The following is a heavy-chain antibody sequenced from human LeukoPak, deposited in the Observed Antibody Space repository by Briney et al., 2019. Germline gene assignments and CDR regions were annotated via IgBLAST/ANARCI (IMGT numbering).Heavy chain of an antibody. Sequence: GGSLRLSCAASGFTFSSYWMNWARQAPGKGLEWVAIIKEDGSDKYYVDSVKGRFTISRDNAKNSLYLQMNSLRAEDTAVYYCARDKQQLAHHITSGFDYWGQGTLVTVSS. J-gene: IGHJ4*02. CDR2: IKEDGSDK. V-gene: IGHV3-7*01. CDR3: ARDKQQLAHHITSGFDY. CDR1: GFTFSSYW. D-gene: IGHD6-13*01.